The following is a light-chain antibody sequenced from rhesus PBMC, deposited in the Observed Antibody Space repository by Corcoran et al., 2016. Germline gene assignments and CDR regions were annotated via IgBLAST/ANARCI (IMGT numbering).Light chain of an antibody. CDR3: QQHSSYPPT. Sequence: DIQMTQSPSSLSASVGDRVTITCQASQGISSWLAWYQQRPGKAPKLLIYAATSLQTGVPSRFSGSGSGTAFPLTILILQPVDFATYYCQQHSSYPPTFGPGTKLDI. V-gene: IGKV1-33*02. J-gene: IGKJ3*01. CDR2: AAT. CDR1: QGISSW.